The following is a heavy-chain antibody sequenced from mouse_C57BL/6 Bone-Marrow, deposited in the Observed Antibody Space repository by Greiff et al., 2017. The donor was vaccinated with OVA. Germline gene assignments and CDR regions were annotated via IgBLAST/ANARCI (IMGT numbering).Heavy chain of an antibody. CDR3: ASDFITPIDY. D-gene: IGHD1-1*01. J-gene: IGHJ2*01. V-gene: IGHV1-22*01. CDR1: GYTFTDYN. Sequence: EVQLQQSGPELVKPGASVKMSCKASGYTFTDYNMHWVKQSHGKSLEWLGYINPNNGGTSYNQKFKGKATLTVNKSSSTAYMEIRSLTSEYSAVYYCASDFITPIDYWCQGTTLTVSS. CDR2: INPNNGGT.